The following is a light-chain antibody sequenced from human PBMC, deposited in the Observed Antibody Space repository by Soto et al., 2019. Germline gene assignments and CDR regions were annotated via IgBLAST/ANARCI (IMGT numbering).Light chain of an antibody. CDR2: WAS. Sequence: DIVMTQSPDSLAVSLGERATINCKSSQSVLYNSNNKNYLAWYQQKPGQPPKLLIYWASTRESGVPDRFSGSGSGTDFTLTISSLQAEDLAVYYCQQYDSTPFTFGGGTKVEIK. V-gene: IGKV4-1*01. CDR3: QQYDSTPFT. CDR1: QSVLYNSNNKNY. J-gene: IGKJ4*01.